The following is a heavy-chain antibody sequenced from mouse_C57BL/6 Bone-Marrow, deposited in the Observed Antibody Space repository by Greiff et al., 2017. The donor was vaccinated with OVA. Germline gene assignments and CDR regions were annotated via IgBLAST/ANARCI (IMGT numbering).Heavy chain of an antibody. Sequence: VQRVESGAELVRPGTSVKMSCKASGYTFTNYWIGWAKQRPGHGLEWIGDIYPGGGYTNYNEKFKGKATLTADKSSSTAYMQFSSLTSDDSAIYYCAREDDSAWFAYWGQGTLVTVSA. J-gene: IGHJ3*01. CDR1: GYTFTNYW. CDR3: AREDDSAWFAY. V-gene: IGHV1-63*01. D-gene: IGHD2-4*01. CDR2: IYPGGGYT.